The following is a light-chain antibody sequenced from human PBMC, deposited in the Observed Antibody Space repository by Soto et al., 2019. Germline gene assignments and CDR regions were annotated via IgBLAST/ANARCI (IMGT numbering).Light chain of an antibody. V-gene: IGKV3-11*01. CDR3: QQRST. CDR2: DAS. CDR1: QSVSSY. Sequence: IDLTQSPATLSLSPGERATHSCRASQSVSSYLAWYQQKPGQAPRLLIYDASNRVTGIPARFSGSGSGTDFTLTFSSLEPEDFAVYYCQQRSTFGQGTRLEIK. J-gene: IGKJ5*01.